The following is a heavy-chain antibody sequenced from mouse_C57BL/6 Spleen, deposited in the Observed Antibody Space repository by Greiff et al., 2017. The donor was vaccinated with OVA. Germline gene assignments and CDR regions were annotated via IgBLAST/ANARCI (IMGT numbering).Heavy chain of an antibody. D-gene: IGHD1-1*01. CDR2: ISSGGSYT. CDR1: GFTFSSYG. CDR3: ARHPLTTVVATKNAMDY. Sequence: EVKLMESGGDLVKPGGSLKLSCAASGFTFSSYGMSWVRQTPDKRLEWVATISSGGSYTYYPDSVKGRFTISRDNAKNTLYLQMSSLKSEDTAMYYCARHPLTTVVATKNAMDYWGQGTSVTVSS. V-gene: IGHV5-6*01. J-gene: IGHJ4*01.